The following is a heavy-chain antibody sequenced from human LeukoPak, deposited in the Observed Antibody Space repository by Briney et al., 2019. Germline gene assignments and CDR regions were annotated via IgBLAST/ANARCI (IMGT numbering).Heavy chain of an antibody. Sequence: ETLSLTCAVYGVSFSGYYWSWIRQPPGKGLEWIGEINHSGSTNYNPSLKSRVTISVDTSKNQFSLKLSSVTAADTAVYYCARDSGYYYDSSNSDVWGKGTTVTISS. V-gene: IGHV4-34*01. CDR1: GVSFSGYY. CDR2: INHSGST. D-gene: IGHD3-22*01. CDR3: ARDSGYYYDSSNSDV. J-gene: IGHJ6*04.